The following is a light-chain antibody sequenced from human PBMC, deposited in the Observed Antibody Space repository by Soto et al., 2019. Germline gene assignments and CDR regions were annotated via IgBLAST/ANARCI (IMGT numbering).Light chain of an antibody. Sequence: GVAQCRGTLSLSPGARATISCRARESVSNYRAWYQQKPGHPHRPLISDVSNRSTCIPARFSGSGSGTYFTLTMSSLDPEDFAVYYCQQRNYLHVTFFQRTRLESK. CDR3: QQRNYLHVT. CDR2: DVS. V-gene: IGKV3D-11*02. J-gene: IGKJ5*01. CDR1: ESVSNY.